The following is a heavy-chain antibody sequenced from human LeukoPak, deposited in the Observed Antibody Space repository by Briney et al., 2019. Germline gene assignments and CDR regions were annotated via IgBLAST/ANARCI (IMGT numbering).Heavy chain of an antibody. J-gene: IGHJ5*02. Sequence: SETMSLTCTVYGGSISSYYWSWIRQPAGKGLEWIGRIYTCGSTNYNPSLKSRVTMSVDTSKNQFSLKLSSVTAADTAVYYCARDINWNDRDTNWFDPWGQGTLVTVSS. CDR3: ARDINWNDRDTNWFDP. D-gene: IGHD1-1*01. CDR1: GGSISSYY. CDR2: IYTCGST. V-gene: IGHV4-4*07.